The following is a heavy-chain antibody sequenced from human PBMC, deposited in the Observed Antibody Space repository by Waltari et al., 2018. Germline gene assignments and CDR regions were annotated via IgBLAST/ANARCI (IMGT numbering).Heavy chain of an antibody. CDR1: GYTFTSYA. CDR3: ARVGTTVVTPKGRSNWFDP. V-gene: IGHV1-3*01. Sequence: QVQLVQSGAEVKKPGASVKVSCKASGYTFTSYAMHWVRQAPGQRLEWMGWINAGNGNTKYSQKFQGRVTITRDTSASTAYMELSSLRSEDTAVYYCARVGTTVVTPKGRSNWFDPWGEGTLVTVSS. D-gene: IGHD4-17*01. CDR2: INAGNGNT. J-gene: IGHJ5*02.